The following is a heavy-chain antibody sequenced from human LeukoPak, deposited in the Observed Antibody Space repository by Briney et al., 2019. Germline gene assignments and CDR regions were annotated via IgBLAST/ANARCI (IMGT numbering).Heavy chain of an antibody. V-gene: IGHV4-4*07. D-gene: IGHD2/OR15-2a*01. Sequence: SETLSLTCTVSGGSISTYYWSWIRQPAGKGLEWIGRICTSGTTNYNPSLKSRVTMSLDTSKNQFPLKLNSVTAADTAVYYCAITDTSRHDYWGQGTLVTVSS. CDR2: ICTSGTT. CDR1: GGSISTYY. J-gene: IGHJ4*02. CDR3: AITDTSRHDY.